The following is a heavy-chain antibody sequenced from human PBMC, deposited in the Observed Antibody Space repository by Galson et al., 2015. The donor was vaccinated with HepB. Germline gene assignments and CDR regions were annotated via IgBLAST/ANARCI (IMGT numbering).Heavy chain of an antibody. Sequence: SLRLSCAASGFTVSSNYMSWVRQAPGKGLEWVSIIYSGGTAYYADSVRGRFTISRDNSKNTLYLQMNSLRAEDTAVYYCASGYYDSSGTARGAFDFWGQGTVVAVSS. CDR2: IYSGGTA. D-gene: IGHD3-22*01. CDR3: ASGYYDSSGTARGAFDF. V-gene: IGHV3-53*01. CDR1: GFTVSSNY. J-gene: IGHJ3*01.